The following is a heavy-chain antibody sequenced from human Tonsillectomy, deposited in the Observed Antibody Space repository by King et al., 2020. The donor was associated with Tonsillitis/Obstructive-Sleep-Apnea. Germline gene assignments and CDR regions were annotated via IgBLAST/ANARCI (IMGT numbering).Heavy chain of an antibody. D-gene: IGHD3-22*01. CDR3: ARDPEGYYYDSSGSHHAWFDP. Sequence: VQLVESGGGVVQPGRSLRLSCAASGFTFSSYGMHWVRQAPGKGLEWVAVIWYDGSNKYYADSVKGRFTISRDNSKNTLYLQMNSLRAEDTAVYYCARDPEGYYYDSSGSHHAWFDPWGQGTLVTVSS. CDR2: IWYDGSNK. V-gene: IGHV3-33*01. J-gene: IGHJ5*02. CDR1: GFTFSSYG.